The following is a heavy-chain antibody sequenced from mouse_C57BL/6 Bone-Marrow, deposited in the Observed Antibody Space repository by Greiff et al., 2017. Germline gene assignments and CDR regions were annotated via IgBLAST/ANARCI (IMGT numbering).Heavy chain of an antibody. CDR1: GYTFTSYW. Sequence: QVHVKQPGAELVMPGASVKLSCKASGYTFTSYWMHWVKQRPGRGLEWIGRIDPNGGGTKYNEKFKGKATLTVDKPSSTAYMQLSSLTSEDSAVYYCARSEKSGHDDGYAMDYWGQGTSVTVSS. J-gene: IGHJ4*01. CDR2: IDPNGGGT. D-gene: IGHD1-3*01. V-gene: IGHV1-72*01. CDR3: ARSEKSGHDDGYAMDY.